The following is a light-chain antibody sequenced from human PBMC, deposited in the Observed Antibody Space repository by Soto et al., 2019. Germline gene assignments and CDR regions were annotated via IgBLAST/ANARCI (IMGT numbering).Light chain of an antibody. V-gene: IGKV3-11*01. CDR1: QSVSSY. CDR3: QGRTNWSIA. CDR2: DAS. J-gene: IGKJ5*01. Sequence: EFVLTQSPATLSLSPGARATLSCRASQSVSSYLAWYQQKPGQAPRLLIYDASNRATGIPARFSGTGSGTDFTLTINNLEPEDFAVYYCQGRTNWSIAFGRGTRLEIK.